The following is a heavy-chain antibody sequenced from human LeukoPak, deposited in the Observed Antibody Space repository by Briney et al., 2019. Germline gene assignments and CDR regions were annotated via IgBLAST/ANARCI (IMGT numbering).Heavy chain of an antibody. D-gene: IGHD4-17*01. V-gene: IGHV3-23*01. Sequence: GGSLRLSCAASGFTFSNFAMSWVRQAPGKWLEWVSAISGSGGSTYYADSAKGRFTISRDNSKNTLYLQMNSLRAEDTAVYYCAKDPTQTLYYYYMDVWGKGTTVTVSS. CDR3: AKDPTQTLYYYYMDV. CDR2: ISGSGGST. J-gene: IGHJ6*03. CDR1: GFTFSNFA.